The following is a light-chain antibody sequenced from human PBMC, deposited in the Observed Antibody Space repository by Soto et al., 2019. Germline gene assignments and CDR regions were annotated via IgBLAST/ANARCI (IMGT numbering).Light chain of an antibody. V-gene: IGKV1-39*01. CDR2: GAS. Sequence: DIQMTQSPSSLSASVGDRVTITCRASQTINSFLNWYQQKPGKAPKLLIYGASNLQSGVPSRFSGSGSGTDFTLTISSLQPEDFAVYYSQKNYSSVRTFGQGTKVEVK. CDR1: QTINSF. CDR3: QKNYSSVRT. J-gene: IGKJ1*01.